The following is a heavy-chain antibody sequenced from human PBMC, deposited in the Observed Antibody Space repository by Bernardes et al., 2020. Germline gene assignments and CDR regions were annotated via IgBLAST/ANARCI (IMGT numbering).Heavy chain of an antibody. V-gene: IGHV1-18*01. CDR3: ARAGDSGTYQFDY. Sequence: ASVKVSCKASGYTFIPYGISWVRQAPGQGLEWMGRISGDNGSTNYAQKFQGRVTMTTDTSTTTGYMELRSLRSDDTAVYYCARAGDSGTYQFDYWGQGTLVTGSS. J-gene: IGHJ4*02. D-gene: IGHD1-26*01. CDR1: GYTFIPYG. CDR2: ISGDNGST.